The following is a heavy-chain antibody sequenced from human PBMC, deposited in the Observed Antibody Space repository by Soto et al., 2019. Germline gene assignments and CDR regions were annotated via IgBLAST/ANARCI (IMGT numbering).Heavy chain of an antibody. J-gene: IGHJ6*02. CDR3: AKDGQWLAYYYYGMDV. CDR2: ISYDGSNK. Sequence: QVQLVESGGGVVQPGRSLRLSCAASGFTFSSYGMHWVRQAPGKGLEWVAVISYDGSNKYYADSVKGRFTISRDNSKNTLYLQMTSLRAEDTAVYYCAKDGQWLAYYYYGMDVWGQGTTVTVSS. CDR1: GFTFSSYG. D-gene: IGHD6-19*01. V-gene: IGHV3-30*18.